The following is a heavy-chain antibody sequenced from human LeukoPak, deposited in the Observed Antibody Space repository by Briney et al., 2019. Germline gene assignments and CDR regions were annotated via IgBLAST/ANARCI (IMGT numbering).Heavy chain of an antibody. CDR3: ARDGVGYCSSTTCRIDY. CDR2: ISGSGGST. Sequence: GGTLRLSCAASGFTFSSYGMSWVRQAPGKGLEWVSAISGSGGSTYYADSVKGRFTISRDNAKNSLYLQMNSLRAEDTAVYYCARDGVGYCSSTTCRIDYWGQGTLVTFSS. CDR1: GFTFSSYG. D-gene: IGHD2-2*01. J-gene: IGHJ4*02. V-gene: IGHV3-23*01.